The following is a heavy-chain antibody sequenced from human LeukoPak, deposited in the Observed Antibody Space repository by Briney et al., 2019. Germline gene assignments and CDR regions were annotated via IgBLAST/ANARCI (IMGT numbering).Heavy chain of an antibody. CDR2: ISGNGAST. CDR1: GLIFSSYG. D-gene: IGHD3-22*01. CDR3: AKGSYYYDSSGYSPAPGD. J-gene: IGHJ4*02. V-gene: IGHV3-23*01. Sequence: PGGSLGLSCAASGLIFSSYGMSWVRQAPGQGLEWVSTISGNGASTYYADSVKGRFTISRDNSKNTLHLQMNSLRAEDTAVYYCAKGSYYYDSSGYSPAPGDWGQGTLVTVSS.